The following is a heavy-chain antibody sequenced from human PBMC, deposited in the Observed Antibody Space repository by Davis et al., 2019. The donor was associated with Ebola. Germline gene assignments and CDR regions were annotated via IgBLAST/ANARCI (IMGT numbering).Heavy chain of an antibody. V-gene: IGHV3-48*02. D-gene: IGHD6-6*01. CDR1: GFTFSSYS. CDR3: ARGYSSSSNHYGMDV. CDR2: ISSSSTI. J-gene: IGHJ6*02. Sequence: GESLKISCAASGFTFSSYSMNWVRQAPGKGLEWVSSISSSSTIYYADSVKGRFTISRDNAKNSLYLQMNSLRDEDTAVYYCARGYSSSSNHYGMDVWGQGTTVTVSS.